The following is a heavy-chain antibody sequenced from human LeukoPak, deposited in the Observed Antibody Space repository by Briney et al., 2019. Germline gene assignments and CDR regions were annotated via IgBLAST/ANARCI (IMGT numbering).Heavy chain of an antibody. V-gene: IGHV3-30*02. D-gene: IGHD2-2*01. J-gene: IGHJ5*02. CDR3: ARGLPSSTRTYNWFDP. CDR1: GSTFSTYG. CDR2: IHYDGGNE. Sequence: GGSLRLSCAASGSTFSTYGMHWVRQAPGKGLEWVAFIHYDGGNEYNGDSVKGRLTISRDNSKNTLYLQMNSLRPEDTAVYYCARGLPSSTRTYNWFDPWGPGTLVTVSS.